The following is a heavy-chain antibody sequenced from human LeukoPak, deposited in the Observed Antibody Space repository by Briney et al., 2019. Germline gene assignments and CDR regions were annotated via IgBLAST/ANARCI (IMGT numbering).Heavy chain of an antibody. CDR2: ISGSGGST. CDR3: AVRGLERLTVAFDI. Sequence: GGSLRLSCAASGFTVCSNYMSWVRQAPGKGLEWVSAISGSGGSTYYADSVKGRFTISRDNSKNTLYLQMNSLRAEDTAVYYCAVRGLERLTVAFDIWGQGTMVTVSS. CDR1: GFTVCSNY. D-gene: IGHD1-1*01. J-gene: IGHJ3*02. V-gene: IGHV3-23*01.